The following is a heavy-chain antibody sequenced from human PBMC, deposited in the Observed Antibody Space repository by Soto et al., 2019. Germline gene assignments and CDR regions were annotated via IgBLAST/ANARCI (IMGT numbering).Heavy chain of an antibody. CDR3: ARAAYSTSPYHYGLDV. V-gene: IGHV3-33*01. Sequence: QVQVVESGGGVVQPGRSLRLSCAASGFTLSHYGMHWVRQAPSKGLEWVAVIWYDGINQYYVDSVKGRFTISRDNSNKTLYLQMDSLRAEDTAVYYCARAAYSTSPYHYGLDVW. CDR2: IWYDGINQ. D-gene: IGHD6-6*01. CDR1: GFTLSHYG. J-gene: IGHJ6*01.